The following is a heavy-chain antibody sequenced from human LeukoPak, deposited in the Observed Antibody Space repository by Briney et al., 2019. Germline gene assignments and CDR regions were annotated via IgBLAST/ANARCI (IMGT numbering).Heavy chain of an antibody. J-gene: IGHJ3*02. Sequence: PGGSLSLSCSASGFTFSSYSMNWVRQAPGKGLEWVSSISSSSSYIYYADSVKGRFTISRDNAKNSLYLQMNSLRAEDTAVYYCERVLRLNCGGDCESDAFDIWGQGTMVTVSS. V-gene: IGHV3-21*01. CDR2: ISSSSSYI. CDR3: ERVLRLNCGGDCESDAFDI. CDR1: GFTFSSYS. D-gene: IGHD2-21*02.